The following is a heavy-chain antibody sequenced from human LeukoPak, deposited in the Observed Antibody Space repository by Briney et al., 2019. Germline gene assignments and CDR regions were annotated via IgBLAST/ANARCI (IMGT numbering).Heavy chain of an antibody. CDR1: GFTFSSYS. CDR3: ASSRLVVGIDY. J-gene: IGHJ4*02. CDR2: ISSSSSYI. D-gene: IGHD3-22*01. Sequence: PGGSLRLSCAASGFTFSSYSMNWVGQAPGKGLEWVSSISSSSSYIYYADSVKGRFTISRDNAKNSLYLQMNSLRAEDTAVYYCASSRLVVGIDYWGQGTLVTVSS. V-gene: IGHV3-21*01.